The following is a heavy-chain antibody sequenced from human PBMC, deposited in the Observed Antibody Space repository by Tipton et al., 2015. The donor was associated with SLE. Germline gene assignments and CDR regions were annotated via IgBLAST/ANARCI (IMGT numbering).Heavy chain of an antibody. D-gene: IGHD2-21*01. CDR3: ARAYVGGAYCGGDCYSRAFDI. J-gene: IGHJ3*02. CDR1: GGTFSSYA. V-gene: IGHV1-69*01. CDR2: IIPIFGTA. Sequence: QVQLVQSGAEVKKPGSSVKVSCKASGGTFSSYAISWVRQAPGHGLEWMGGIIPIFGTANYAQKFQGRVTITADESTSTAYMELSSLRSEDTAVYYCARAYVGGAYCGGDCYSRAFDIWGQGTMVTVSS.